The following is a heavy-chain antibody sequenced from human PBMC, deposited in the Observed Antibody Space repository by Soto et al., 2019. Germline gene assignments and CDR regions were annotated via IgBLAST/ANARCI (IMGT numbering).Heavy chain of an antibody. D-gene: IGHD2-15*01. V-gene: IGHV4-39*01. CDR3: AKVVVAATRHTDFDS. CDR1: GSSINSNNYY. CDR2: IYYDGST. J-gene: IGHJ4*02. Sequence: SETLSLTCTVSGSSINSNNYYWAWIRQPPGKGLAWIASIYYDGSTYYSPSLKSRVTISIDTSKNQFSLRLRSVTAADTAIYYCAKVVVAATRHTDFDSWGQGTLVTVSS.